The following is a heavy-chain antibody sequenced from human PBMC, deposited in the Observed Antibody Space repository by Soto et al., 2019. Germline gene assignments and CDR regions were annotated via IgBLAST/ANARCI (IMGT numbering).Heavy chain of an antibody. D-gene: IGHD2-15*01. CDR3: AREGYCSGGSCYSYYYYGMDV. CDR2: IYYSGST. CDR1: GGSISSSSYY. J-gene: IGHJ6*02. V-gene: IGHV4-39*02. Sequence: SETLSLTCTVSGGSISSSSYYWGRIRQPPGKGLEWIGSIYYSGSTYYNPSLKSRVTISVDTSKNQFSLKLSSVTAADTAVYYCAREGYCSGGSCYSYYYYGMDVWGQGTTVTVSS.